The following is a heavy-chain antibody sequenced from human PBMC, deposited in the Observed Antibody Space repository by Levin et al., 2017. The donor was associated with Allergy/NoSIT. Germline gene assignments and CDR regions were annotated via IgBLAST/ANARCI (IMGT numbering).Heavy chain of an antibody. Sequence: SLKISCAASGFTFGDYAMHWVRQAPGKGLEWVSGINWNRDKIGYADSVRARFNISRDNAKNSLYLQMNNLGPEETALYYCAKGLNWGSPNTFDYWGQGTLVTVSS. J-gene: IGHJ4*02. CDR2: INWNRDKI. CDR3: AKGLNWGSPNTFDY. D-gene: IGHD7-27*01. CDR1: GFTFGDYA. V-gene: IGHV3-9*01.